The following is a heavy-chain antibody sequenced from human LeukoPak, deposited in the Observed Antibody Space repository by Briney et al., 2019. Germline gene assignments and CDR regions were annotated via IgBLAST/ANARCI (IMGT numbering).Heavy chain of an antibody. CDR3: ARQDYYDSSGEGFDY. CDR1: GGSISSSSYY. J-gene: IGHJ4*02. CDR2: IYYSGST. V-gene: IGHV4-39*01. D-gene: IGHD3-22*01. Sequence: SETLSLTCTVSGGSISSSSYYWGWIRQPPGKGLERIGSIYYSGSTYYNPSLKSRVTTSVDTSKNQFSLKLSSVTAADTAVYYCARQDYYDSSGEGFDYWGQGTLVTVSS.